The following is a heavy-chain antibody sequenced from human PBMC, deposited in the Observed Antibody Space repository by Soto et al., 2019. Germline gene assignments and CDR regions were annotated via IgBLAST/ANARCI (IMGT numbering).Heavy chain of an antibody. CDR3: ARVGLRYFEPFDY. CDR2: INHSGST. J-gene: IGHJ4*02. CDR1: GGSFSGYY. D-gene: IGHD3-9*01. Sequence: QVQLQQWGAGLLKPSETLSLTCAVYGGSFSGYYWSWIRQPPGKGLEWIGEINHSGSTNYSPSLKSRVTLSVDTPKNQFSLKLSSVTAADTAVYYCARVGLRYFEPFDYWGQGTLVTVSS. V-gene: IGHV4-34*01.